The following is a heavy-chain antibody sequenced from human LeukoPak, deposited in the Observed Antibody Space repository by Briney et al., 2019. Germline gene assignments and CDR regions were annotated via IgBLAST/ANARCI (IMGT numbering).Heavy chain of an antibody. D-gene: IGHD4-17*01. V-gene: IGHV1-18*01. J-gene: IGHJ3*02. CDR2: ISAYNGNT. Sequence: APVKVSCKASGYTFTSYGISWVRQAPGQGLEWMGWISAYNGNTNYAQKLQGRVTMTTDTSTSTAYMELRSLRSDDTAVYYCALTTVTTDDAFDIWGQGTMVTVSS. CDR3: ALTTVTTDDAFDI. CDR1: GYTFTSYG.